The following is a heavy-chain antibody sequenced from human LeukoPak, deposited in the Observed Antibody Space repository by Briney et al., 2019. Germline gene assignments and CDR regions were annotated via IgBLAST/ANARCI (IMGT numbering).Heavy chain of an antibody. J-gene: IGHJ4*02. CDR2: TYHSGST. CDR1: GFSISSGYY. D-gene: IGHD6-19*01. Sequence: SETLSLTCGVSGFSISSGYYWGWIRQPPGKGLEWIGTTYHSGSTYYNPSLKSRVTMSMDTSENQLSLKLSSVTAADTAVYYCAKGLSVAGTAYWGQGILVTVSS. CDR3: AKGLSVAGTAY. V-gene: IGHV4-38-2*01.